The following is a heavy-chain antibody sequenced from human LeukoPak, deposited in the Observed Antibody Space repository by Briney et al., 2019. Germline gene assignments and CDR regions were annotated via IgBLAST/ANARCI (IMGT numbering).Heavy chain of an antibody. CDR2: IIPIFGTA. V-gene: IGHV1-69*06. CDR3: ASLAVAGPWDY. J-gene: IGHJ4*02. D-gene: IGHD6-19*01. CDR1: GGTFSNYA. Sequence: SVKVSCKASGGTFSNYAISWVRQAPGQGLEWMGGIIPIFGTANYAQKFQGRVTITADKSTSTAYMELSSLRSEDTAVYYCASLAVAGPWDYWGQGTLVTVSS.